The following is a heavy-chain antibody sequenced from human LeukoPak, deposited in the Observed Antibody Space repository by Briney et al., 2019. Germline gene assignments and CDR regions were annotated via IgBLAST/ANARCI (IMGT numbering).Heavy chain of an antibody. V-gene: IGHV3-33*01. CDR1: GFTFSSYG. CDR2: IWYDGSNK. CDR3: ARHLHYYGSGNYYYYFYAMDV. D-gene: IGHD3-10*01. J-gene: IGHJ6*02. Sequence: PGGPLRLSCAASGFTFSSYGMHWVRQAPGKGLEWVAGIWYDGSNKYYADSVKGRFTISRDNSKNTLYLQMNSLRADDTAVYYCARHLHYYGSGNYYYYFYAMDVWGQGTTVTVSS.